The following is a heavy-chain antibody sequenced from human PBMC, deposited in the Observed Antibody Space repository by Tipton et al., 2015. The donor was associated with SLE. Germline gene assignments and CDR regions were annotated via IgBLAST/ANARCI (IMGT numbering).Heavy chain of an antibody. Sequence: QLVQSGAEVKKPGESLKISCKGSGYRFTSNWIAWVRQLLGKGLEWMGIVYPGDSDTRYTPSFQGQVTISVDKSFSTAYLQWSSLKASDTAMYYCARGGAGSGLSNYYCYVYIVFWGKGITVTV. CDR3: ARGGAGSGLSNYYCYVYIVF. V-gene: IGHV5-51*01. CDR2: VYPGDSDT. CDR1: GYRFTSNW. D-gene: IGHD5-12*01. J-gene: IGHJ6*03.